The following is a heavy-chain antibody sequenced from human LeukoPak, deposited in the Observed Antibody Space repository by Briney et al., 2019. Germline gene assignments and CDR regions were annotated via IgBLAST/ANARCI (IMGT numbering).Heavy chain of an antibody. CDR1: GFTFSSYA. CDR3: AKDVAYSSGWYCCFDY. V-gene: IGHV3-23*01. CDR2: ISGSGGST. D-gene: IGHD6-19*01. Sequence: GGSLGLSCAASGFTFSSYAMSWVRQAPGKGLEWVSAISGSGGSTYYADSVKGRFTISRDNSKNTLYLQMNSLRAEDTAVYYCAKDVAYSSGWYCCFDYWGQGTLVTVSS. J-gene: IGHJ4*02.